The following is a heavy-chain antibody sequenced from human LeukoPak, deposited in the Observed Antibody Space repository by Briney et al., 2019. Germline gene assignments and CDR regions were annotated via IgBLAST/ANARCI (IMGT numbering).Heavy chain of an antibody. D-gene: IGHD6-19*01. V-gene: IGHV1-8*02. Sequence: ASVKVSCKASGYTFTNYDINWVRQATGQGLEWMGWMDPSSGNTGCGEKFQGRITMTRDTPINTAYMELSSLRSEDSAVYYCARELVGIEAVAGTSSGPYYYYYYGMDVWGQGTTVTVSS. CDR2: MDPSSGNT. CDR3: ARELVGIEAVAGTSSGPYYYYYYGMDV. J-gene: IGHJ6*02. CDR1: GYTFTNYD.